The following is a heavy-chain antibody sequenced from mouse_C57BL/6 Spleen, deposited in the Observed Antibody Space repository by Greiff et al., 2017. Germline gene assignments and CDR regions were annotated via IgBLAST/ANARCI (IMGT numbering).Heavy chain of an antibody. CDR2: IWSGGST. Sequence: VKLMESGPGLVQPSQSLSITCTVSGFSLTSYGVHWVRQSPGKGLEWLGVIWSGGSTDYNAAFISRLSISKDNSKSQVFFKMNSLQADDTAIYYCARKRGLRRDYAMDYWGQGTSVTVSS. J-gene: IGHJ4*01. V-gene: IGHV2-2*01. D-gene: IGHD2-4*01. CDR1: GFSLTSYG. CDR3: ARKRGLRRDYAMDY.